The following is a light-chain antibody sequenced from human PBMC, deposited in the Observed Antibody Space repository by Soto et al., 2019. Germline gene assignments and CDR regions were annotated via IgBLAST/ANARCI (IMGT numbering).Light chain of an antibody. V-gene: IGKV3-15*01. Sequence: EIVMTQSPATLSVSPGERATLSCRASQSVSSNLAWYQQKPGQAPRLLIYGASTRATGIPARFSGSGSGTEFTLTISSLQSEDVAVYYCQQYNTWAWTFGQETKVDIK. J-gene: IGKJ1*01. CDR3: QQYNTWAWT. CDR2: GAS. CDR1: QSVSSN.